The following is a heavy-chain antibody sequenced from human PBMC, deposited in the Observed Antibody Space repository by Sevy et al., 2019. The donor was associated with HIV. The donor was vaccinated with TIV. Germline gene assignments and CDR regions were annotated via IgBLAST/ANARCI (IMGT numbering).Heavy chain of an antibody. CDR1: GFTFSSYG. Sequence: GGSLRLSCAASGFTFSSYGMHWVRQAPGKGLEWVAVIWYDGTNKEYADSVKGRFTISRDNSKNTLYLQMNSLRAEDTAVYYCAREDIRVAGIGYYFHSWGQGTLVTVSS. J-gene: IGHJ4*02. CDR2: IWYDGTNK. D-gene: IGHD6-19*01. CDR3: AREDIRVAGIGYYFHS. V-gene: IGHV3-33*01.